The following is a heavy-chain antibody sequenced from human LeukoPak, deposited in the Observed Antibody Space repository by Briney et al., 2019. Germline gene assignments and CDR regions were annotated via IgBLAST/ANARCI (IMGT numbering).Heavy chain of an antibody. CDR2: IKQDGSEK. CDR3: ASNYGG. Sequence: PGGSLRLSCAASGFDFSNYWMYWVRQAPGKGLEWVASIKQDGSEKYYVDSVRGRFTISRDNAKNSLSLQMNSLRAEDTAVYYCASNYGGWGQGTLVTVSS. J-gene: IGHJ4*02. V-gene: IGHV3-7*03. CDR1: GFDFSNYW. D-gene: IGHD4-11*01.